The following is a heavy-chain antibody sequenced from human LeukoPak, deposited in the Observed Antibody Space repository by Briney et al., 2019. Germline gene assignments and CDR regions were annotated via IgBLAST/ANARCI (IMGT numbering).Heavy chain of an antibody. J-gene: IGHJ4*02. CDR1: GFPFSTYW. CDR2: IKHDGTAT. Sequence: GGSLRLSCAASGFPFSTYWMSWVRQAPGKGPEWVANIKHDGTATYYGDSVKGRFTISRDNAKNSLYLQMSSLRVEDTAMLYCAREIVGAHTEFDFWGQGTLVSVSS. V-gene: IGHV3-7*01. D-gene: IGHD1-26*01. CDR3: AREIVGAHTEFDF.